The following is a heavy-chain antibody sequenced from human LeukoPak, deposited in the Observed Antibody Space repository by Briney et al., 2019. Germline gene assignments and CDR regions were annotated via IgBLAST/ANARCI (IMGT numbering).Heavy chain of an antibody. CDR2: ISSSSSYI. V-gene: IGHV3-21*01. CDR3: ARARGKYGSGSYYYYGMDV. D-gene: IGHD3-10*01. Sequence: GGSLRLSRSASGFTFSSYSMNWVRQPPGRGLEWVSSISSSSSYIYYADSVKGRFTISRDNAKNSLYLQMNSLRAEDTAVYYCARARGKYGSGSYYYYGMDVWGQGTTVTVSS. J-gene: IGHJ6*02. CDR1: GFTFSSYS.